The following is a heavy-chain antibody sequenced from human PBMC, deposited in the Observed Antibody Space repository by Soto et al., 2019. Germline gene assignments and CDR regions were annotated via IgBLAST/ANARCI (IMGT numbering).Heavy chain of an antibody. CDR2: IYYSGST. V-gene: IGHV4-59*08. J-gene: IGHJ6*03. CDR1: GGSISSYY. CDR3: ARHNEGGNPDVYYHYMDV. D-gene: IGHD1-26*01. Sequence: SETLSLTCTVSGGSISSYYWSWIRQPPGKGLEWIGYIYYSGSTNYNPSLKSRVTISVDTSKNQFSLRLNSVTAADTAVYYCARHNEGGNPDVYYHYMDVWGKGTTVTVSS.